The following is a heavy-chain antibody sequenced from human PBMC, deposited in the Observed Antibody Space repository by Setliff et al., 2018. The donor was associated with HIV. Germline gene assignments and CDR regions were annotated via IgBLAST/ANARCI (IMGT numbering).Heavy chain of an antibody. CDR3: ARSGRIAVAGTMYY. D-gene: IGHD6-19*01. J-gene: IGHJ4*02. CDR1: GGTFSSYA. V-gene: IGHV7-4-1*02. Sequence: ASVKVSCKASGGTFSSYAISWVRQAPGQGLEWMGWINTNTGNPTYAQGFTGRFVFSLDTSVSTAYLQISSLKAEDTAVYYCARSGRIAVAGTMYYWGQGTLVTVSS. CDR2: INTNTGNP.